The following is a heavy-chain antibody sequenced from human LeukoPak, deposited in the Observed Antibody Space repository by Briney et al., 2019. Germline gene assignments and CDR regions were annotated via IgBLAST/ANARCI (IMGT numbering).Heavy chain of an antibody. CDR3: SRPNWARRYFDY. D-gene: IGHD7-27*01. CDR1: GYTFTTYW. J-gene: IGHJ4*02. V-gene: IGHV5-51*01. CDR2: IYPYDSEI. Sequence: GESLKISCKGSGYTFTTYWIGWVRQMPGKGLEWMGVIYPYDSEIRYSPSFQGQVTISADKSISTAYLQWSSLKASDTAMYYCSRPNWARRYFDYWAQGTLVTVSS.